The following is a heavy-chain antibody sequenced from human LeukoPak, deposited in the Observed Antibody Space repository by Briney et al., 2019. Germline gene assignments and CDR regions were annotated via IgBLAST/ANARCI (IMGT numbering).Heavy chain of an antibody. CDR3: ARDTLPQFTYFDF. CDR1: GGTFSRNA. J-gene: IGHJ4*02. V-gene: IGHV1-69*04. CDR2: IIPFLDIA. D-gene: IGHD3-10*01. Sequence: ASVKVSCKVSGGTFSRNAISWVRQAPGQGLEWMGRIIPFLDIANYAQKFQGRVTITADKSTTTAYMELSSLRSEDTAMYYCARDTLPQFTYFDFWGQGTLVTVSS.